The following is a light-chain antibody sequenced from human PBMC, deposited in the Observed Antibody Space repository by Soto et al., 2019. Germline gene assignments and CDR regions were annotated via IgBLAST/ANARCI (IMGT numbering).Light chain of an antibody. CDR3: QQYYSTPLT. Sequence: TPSPDALAVSLDERATINCRSSQSVLFSTNNKNYLAWYQHKQGQPPKLLIYWASARESGAPDRFSGSGSGTDFTLTISSLQAEDVAVYYCQQYYSTPLTFGGRTKVAI. CDR1: QSVLFSTNNKNY. V-gene: IGKV4-1*01. CDR2: WAS. J-gene: IGKJ4*01.